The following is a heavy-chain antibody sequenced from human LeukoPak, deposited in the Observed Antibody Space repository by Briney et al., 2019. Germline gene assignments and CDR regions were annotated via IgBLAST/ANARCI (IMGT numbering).Heavy chain of an antibody. CDR3: ARAVAVAGSYDY. D-gene: IGHD6-19*01. CDR2: IYTGGST. J-gene: IGHJ4*02. V-gene: IGHV3-53*01. Sequence: GGSLRLSCAASGFTVSSNYMTWVRQAPGKGLEWVSVIYTGGSTYYADSVKGRFTISRDNSKNTLYLQMNSLRAEDTAVYFCARAVAVAGSYDYWGQGTLVTVSS. CDR1: GFTVSSNY.